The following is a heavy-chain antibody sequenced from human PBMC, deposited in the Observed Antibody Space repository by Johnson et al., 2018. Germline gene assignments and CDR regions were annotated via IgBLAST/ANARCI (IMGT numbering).Heavy chain of an antibody. D-gene: IGHD4-17*01. J-gene: IGHJ3*01. CDR1: GFTFGGYS. V-gene: IGHV3-48*01. CDR2: ISLGGDTI. CDR3: ARDLERYGDTDAFGV. Sequence: QLVESGGGLVQPGGSLRLSCAASGFTFGGYSMNWVRQAPGKGLEWISFISLGGDTIYHADSVKGRFIISRDNAKNALYLQMKSLRVEDTAQYYCARDLERYGDTDAFGVWGQGTMVTVSS.